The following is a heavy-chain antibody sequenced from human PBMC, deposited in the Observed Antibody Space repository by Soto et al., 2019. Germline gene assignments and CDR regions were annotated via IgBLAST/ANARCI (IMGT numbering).Heavy chain of an antibody. D-gene: IGHD3-22*01. CDR2: FDPEDGET. CDR3: ATRLNPGRYYDSSGYYGDYFDY. Sequence: ASVKVSCKVSGYTLTELSMHWVRQAPGKGLEWMGGFDPEDGETIYAQKFQGRVTMTEDTSTDTAYMELSSLRSEDTAVYYCATRLNPGRYYDSSGYYGDYFDYWGQGTLVTVS. J-gene: IGHJ4*02. V-gene: IGHV1-24*01. CDR1: GYTLTELS.